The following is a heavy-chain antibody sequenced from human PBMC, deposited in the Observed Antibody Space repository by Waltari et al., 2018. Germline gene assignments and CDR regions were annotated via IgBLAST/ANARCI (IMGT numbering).Heavy chain of an antibody. CDR1: GSTFSRFW. J-gene: IGHJ2*01. Sequence: EVQLVESGGGLVQPGGSLELPWPPSGSTFSRFWWGGVRQAPGKGREWVANIKQDGREKYYVDSVKGRFTISRDNAKNSLYLQMNSLRAEDTAVYYCARVQTHWYFDLWGRGTLVTVSS. V-gene: IGHV3-7*01. CDR2: IKQDGREK. CDR3: ARVQTHWYFDL.